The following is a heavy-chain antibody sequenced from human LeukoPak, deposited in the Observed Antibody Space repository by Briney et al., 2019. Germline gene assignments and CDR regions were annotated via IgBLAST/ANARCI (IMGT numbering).Heavy chain of an antibody. CDR3: AKSFLAATLDGY. CDR2: IDIAGDT. CDR1: GFTFSSYD. V-gene: IGHV3-13*01. D-gene: IGHD2-15*01. J-gene: IGHJ4*02. Sequence: GGSLRLSCATSGFTFSSYDMHWVRQATGKGLDWVSAIDIAGDTYYPDSVKGRFTISRDNSKNTLYLQMNSLRAEDTAVYYCAKSFLAATLDGYWGQGTLVTVSS.